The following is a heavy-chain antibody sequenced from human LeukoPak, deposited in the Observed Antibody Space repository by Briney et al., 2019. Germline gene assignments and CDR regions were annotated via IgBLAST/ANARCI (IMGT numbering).Heavy chain of an antibody. CDR2: INPNSGGT. D-gene: IGHD3-10*01. V-gene: IGHV1-2*02. J-gene: IGHJ4*02. Sequence: GASVKVSCKASGYTFTGYYMHWVRQAPGQGLEWMGWINPNSGGTNYAQKFQGRVTMTRDTSISTAYMELSRLRSDDTAVYYCARAYYGPGSYYNAPEDWGQGTLVTVSS. CDR3: ARAYYGPGSYYNAPED. CDR1: GYTFTGYY.